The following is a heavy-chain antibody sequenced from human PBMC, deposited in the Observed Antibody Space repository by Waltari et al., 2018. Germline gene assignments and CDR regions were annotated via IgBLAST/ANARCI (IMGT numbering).Heavy chain of an antibody. J-gene: IGHJ3*02. CDR1: GYTFTGYY. CDR2: ISAYNGNT. CDR3: ARASSEMATTDAFDI. V-gene: IGHV1-18*04. D-gene: IGHD5-12*01. Sequence: QVQLVQSGAEVKKPGASVKVSCKASGYTFTGYYMHWVRQAPGQGLEWMGWISAYNGNTNYAQKLQGRVTITTDESTSTAYMELSSLRSEDTAVYYCARASSEMATTDAFDIWGQGTMVTVSS.